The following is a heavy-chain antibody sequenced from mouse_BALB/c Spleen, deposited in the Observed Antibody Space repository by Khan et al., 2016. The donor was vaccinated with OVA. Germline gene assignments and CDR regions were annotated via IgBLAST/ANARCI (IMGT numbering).Heavy chain of an antibody. Sequence: EVELVESGGGLVQPGGSRKLSCAASGFTFSDYGMAWVRQAPGKGPELVAFISELAYSIYYAYTVTGRFTIPRENAKNNLYLEIRVLRSEDTAMYYCTRGGGTAPFAYWGQGTLVTVAA. V-gene: IGHV5-15*02. CDR1: GFTFSDYG. D-gene: IGHD1-2*01. CDR3: TRGGGTAPFAY. CDR2: ISELAYSI. J-gene: IGHJ3*01.